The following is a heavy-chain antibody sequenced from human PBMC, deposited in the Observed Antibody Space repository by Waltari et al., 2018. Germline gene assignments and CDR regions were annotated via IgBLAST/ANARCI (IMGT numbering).Heavy chain of an antibody. Sequence: EVQLVESGGGLVQPGGSLTLSCATSGFTFSDHYIDWVRQAPGKGWGWVGRSKKRVQGYTTEYAAFLKDRSPIPGDDSKRSLNLKRNSLKPEDTAVYYGARWDSGSCRSWGQGTLVTVSS. CDR2: SKKRVQGYTT. CDR3: ARWDSGSCRS. CDR1: GFTFSDHY. J-gene: IGHJ5*02. D-gene: IGHD1-26*01. V-gene: IGHV3-72*01.